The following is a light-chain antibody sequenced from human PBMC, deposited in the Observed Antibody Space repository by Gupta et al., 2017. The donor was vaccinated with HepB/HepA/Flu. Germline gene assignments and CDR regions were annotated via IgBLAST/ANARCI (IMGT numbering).Light chain of an antibody. V-gene: IGLV1-40*01. CDR3: QCYGTILNGPGV. J-gene: IGLJ3*02. CDR1: SSNIGAGYD. Sequence: QSVLTQPPSVSGAPGQRVSISCTGSSSNIGAGYDVHWYQQLPGTAPKLLIYRNNNRPSGVPDRFSGSKSGTSASLTITGLQAEDGADYYCQCYGTILNGPGVFGEGTKLTVL. CDR2: RNN.